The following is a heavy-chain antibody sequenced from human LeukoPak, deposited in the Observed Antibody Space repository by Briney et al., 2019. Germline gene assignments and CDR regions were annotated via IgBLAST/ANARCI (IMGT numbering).Heavy chain of an antibody. CDR2: IYHSGST. J-gene: IGHJ3*02. CDR3: ARGGYCTNGVCWDDAFDI. CDR1: GGSISSGGYS. V-gene: IGHV4-30-2*01. Sequence: KPSETLSLTCTASGGSISSGGYSWSWIRQPPGKGLEWIGYIYHSGSTYYNPSLKSRVTISVDRSKNQFSLKLSSVTAADTAVYYCARGGYCTNGVCWDDAFDIWGQGTMVTVSS. D-gene: IGHD2-8*01.